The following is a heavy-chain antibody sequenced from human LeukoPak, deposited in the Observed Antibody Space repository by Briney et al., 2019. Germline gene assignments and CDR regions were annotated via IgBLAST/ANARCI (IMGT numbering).Heavy chain of an antibody. V-gene: IGHV3-7*03. Sequence: GGSLRLSFVPSGLSFSTYWITWVRPAPRRGLEWVANINQYGTEKYYGDSVKGRFTISRDNAKNSLYLQMNSLRAEDTAVYYCARPPRANLEWLPSFDYWGQGTLVTVSS. D-gene: IGHD3-3*01. CDR2: INQYGTEK. CDR3: ARPPRANLEWLPSFDY. J-gene: IGHJ4*02. CDR1: GLSFSTYW.